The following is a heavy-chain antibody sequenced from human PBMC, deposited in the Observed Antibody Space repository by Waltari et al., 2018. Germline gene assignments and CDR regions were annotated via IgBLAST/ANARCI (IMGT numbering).Heavy chain of an antibody. V-gene: IGHV3-23*04. D-gene: IGHD6-13*01. CDR1: GFIFNTYA. Sequence: EVQLVESGGGLVQPGGSLRLSCAASGFIFNTYAMTWVRQAPGKGLEWVSAISGSGINTYYADSVKGRLTISRDNSKNTLYLQMDSLRVEDTAIYYCAGHCSSSSCNGNGNWGQGTLVTVSS. CDR2: ISGSGINT. CDR3: AGHCSSSSCNGNGN. J-gene: IGHJ4*02.